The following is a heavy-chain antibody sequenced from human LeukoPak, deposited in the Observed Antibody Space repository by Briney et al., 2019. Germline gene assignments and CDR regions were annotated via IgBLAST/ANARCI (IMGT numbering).Heavy chain of an antibody. Sequence: GGSLRLSCAASGFTFSSYSMNWVRQAPGKGLEWVSSISSSSSYIYYADSVKGRFTISRDNAKNSLYLQMSSLRVEDTAVYYCVRDGVGATAFKGFLDYWGQGTLVTVTS. J-gene: IGHJ4*02. D-gene: IGHD3-3*01. CDR2: ISSSSSYI. CDR1: GFTFSSYS. CDR3: VRDGVGATAFKGFLDY. V-gene: IGHV3-21*01.